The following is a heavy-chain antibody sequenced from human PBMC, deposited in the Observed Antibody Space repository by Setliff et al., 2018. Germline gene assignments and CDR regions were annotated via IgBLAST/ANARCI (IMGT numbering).Heavy chain of an antibody. Sequence: PSETLSLTCNVSGGSVSSGYYYWDWIRQPPGKGLEWIGTVYYTGRTYYNPSLKSRVTIAVDAPDNHFPLKLSSVTAADTAVYYCAPHCTYDVCYKAWFDPWGQGTLVTVSS. D-gene: IGHD2-8*01. CDR1: GGSVSSGYYY. V-gene: IGHV4-39*02. CDR2: VYYTGRT. J-gene: IGHJ5*02. CDR3: APHCTYDVCYKAWFDP.